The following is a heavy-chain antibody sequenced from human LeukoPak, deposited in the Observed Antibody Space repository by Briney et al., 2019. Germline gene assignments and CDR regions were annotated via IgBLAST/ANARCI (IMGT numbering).Heavy chain of an antibody. Sequence: GGSLRLSCAASGFTFDDYAMHWVRQAPGKGLEWVSLISGDGGGTYYADSVKGRFTISRDNSKNSLYLQMNSLRTEDTALYYCAKDIYYYDSSGLFQHWGQGTLVTVSS. CDR1: GFTFDDYA. D-gene: IGHD3-22*01. CDR2: ISGDGGGT. V-gene: IGHV3-43*02. CDR3: AKDIYYYDSSGLFQH. J-gene: IGHJ1*01.